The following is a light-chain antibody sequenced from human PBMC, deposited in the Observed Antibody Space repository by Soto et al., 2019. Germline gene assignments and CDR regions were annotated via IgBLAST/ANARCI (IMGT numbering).Light chain of an antibody. V-gene: IGKV3-20*01. CDR1: QRVNSSY. Sequence: EIVLTQSPDTLYLSPGEGATLSCRASQRVNSSYLAWYQQKPGQAPRLLISGASDRATGVPARVSGSGSGTDFPLTIRRLEPEDFAVYYCQQYVNSPVTFGQGTKLQIK. J-gene: IGKJ2*01. CDR3: QQYVNSPVT. CDR2: GAS.